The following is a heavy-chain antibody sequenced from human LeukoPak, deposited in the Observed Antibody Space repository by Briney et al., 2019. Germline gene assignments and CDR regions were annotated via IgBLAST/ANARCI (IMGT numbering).Heavy chain of an antibody. D-gene: IGHD3-22*01. J-gene: IGHJ4*02. CDR2: ISGSGGST. CDR1: GFTFSSYA. V-gene: IGHV3-23*01. Sequence: GGSLRLSCAASGFTFSSYAMSWVRQAPGEGLEWVSAISGSGGSTYYAYSVKGRFTISRDNSKNTLYLQMNSLRAEDTAVYYCAKARSKYYYDSSGYYLDYWGQGTLVTVSS. CDR3: AKARSKYYYDSSGYYLDY.